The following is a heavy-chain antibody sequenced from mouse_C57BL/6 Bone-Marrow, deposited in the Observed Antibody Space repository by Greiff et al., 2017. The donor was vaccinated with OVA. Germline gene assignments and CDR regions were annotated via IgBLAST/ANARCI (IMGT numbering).Heavy chain of an antibody. D-gene: IGHD1-1*02. Sequence: VKLMESGAELARPGASVKLSCKASGYTFTSYGISWVKQRTGQGLEWIGEIYPRSGNTYYNEKFKGKATLTADKSSSTAYMELRSLTSEDSAVYVCARLGGDYGYFDVWGTGTTVTVSA. J-gene: IGHJ1*03. CDR3: ARLGGDYGYFDV. CDR2: IYPRSGNT. CDR1: GYTFTSYG. V-gene: IGHV1-81*01.